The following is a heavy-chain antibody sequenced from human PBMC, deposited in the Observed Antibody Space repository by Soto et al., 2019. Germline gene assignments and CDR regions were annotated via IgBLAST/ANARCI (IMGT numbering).Heavy chain of an antibody. D-gene: IGHD3-22*01. CDR1: GFTFSNYA. J-gene: IGHJ4*02. Sequence: GGSLRLSCAASGFTFSNYAMSWVRQAPGKGLEWVSGISGSGDNTYYADSVKGRFTISRDNSKSTLYLQMNSLRAEDTAVFYCAKRNYYDSRGPYYWYHFDNWGQGTLVTVS. CDR3: AKRNYYDSRGPYYWYHFDN. CDR2: ISGSGDNT. V-gene: IGHV3-23*01.